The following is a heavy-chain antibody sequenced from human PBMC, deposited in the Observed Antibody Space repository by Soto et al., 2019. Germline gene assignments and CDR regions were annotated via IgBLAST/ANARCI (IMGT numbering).Heavy chain of an antibody. J-gene: IGHJ4*02. V-gene: IGHV3-23*01. CDR1: GFTFSTYA. CDR2: ISGSSGGST. D-gene: IGHD3-16*01. Sequence: EVQLLESGGTVVQPGGSLRLSCAASGFTFSTYAMNWVRQAPGKGLEWVSYISGSSGGSTYYADSVKGRFTISRDNSKNTLFLQMNSLRVEDTAAYYCAKVSRFPGGVRSLLWGQSSVVTVSS. CDR3: AKVSRFPGGVRSLL.